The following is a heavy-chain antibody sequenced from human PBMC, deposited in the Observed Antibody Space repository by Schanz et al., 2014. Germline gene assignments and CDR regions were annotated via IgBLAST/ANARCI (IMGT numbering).Heavy chain of an antibody. J-gene: IGHJ4*02. D-gene: IGHD6-19*01. CDR1: GYTFTSYD. CDR3: ARLRAGPFYFDY. CDR2: MNPNSDKT. V-gene: IGHV1-8*01. Sequence: QVPLVQSGAEVERPGASVKVSCKASGYTFTSYDIGWVRQATGQGLEWMGWMNPNSDKTGFPQKFQGRVTMTRTISESTAYMELSSLRSEDTAVYYCARLRAGPFYFDYWGQGTLVTVSS.